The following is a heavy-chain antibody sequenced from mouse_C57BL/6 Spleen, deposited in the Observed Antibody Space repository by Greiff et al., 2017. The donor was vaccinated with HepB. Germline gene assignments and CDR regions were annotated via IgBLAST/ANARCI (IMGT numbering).Heavy chain of an antibody. Sequence: QVQLQQPGAELVMPGASVKLSCKASGYTFTSYWMHWVKQRPGQGLEWIGEIDPSDSYTNYNQKLKGKSTLTVDKSSSTAYIQLKRLTYDDSALYYCARSLITTINGYFDVWGTGTTVTVSS. D-gene: IGHD1-1*01. J-gene: IGHJ1*03. CDR3: ARSLITTINGYFDV. CDR2: IDPSDSYT. CDR1: GYTFTSYW. V-gene: IGHV1-69*01.